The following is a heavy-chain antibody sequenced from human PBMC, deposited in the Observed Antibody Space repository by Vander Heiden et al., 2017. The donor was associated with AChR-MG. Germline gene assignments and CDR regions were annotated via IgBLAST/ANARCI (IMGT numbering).Heavy chain of an antibody. CDR2: ISYDGSNK. J-gene: IGHJ3*02. D-gene: IGHD6-19*01. V-gene: IGHV3-30*18. CDR3: AKVWVLAVAAYLRTNAFDI. Sequence: VESGGGVVQPGTSLRLSCAASGFLFSSYGMHWVRQAPGKGLAWVAVISYDGSNKDYADSVKGRFTSSRDNSKNTLYLQMNSLRAEDTAVYYCAKVWVLAVAAYLRTNAFDIWGQGTMVTVSS. CDR1: GFLFSSYG.